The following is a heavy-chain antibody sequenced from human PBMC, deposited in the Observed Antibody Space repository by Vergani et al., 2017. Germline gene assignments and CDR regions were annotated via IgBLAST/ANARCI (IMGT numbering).Heavy chain of an antibody. CDR2: ISGSGGST. V-gene: IGHV3-23*01. CDR1: GFTFSSYA. D-gene: IGHD5-12*01. CDR3: AKARRHIVATRYIDY. J-gene: IGHJ4*02. Sequence: EVQLLESGGGLVQPGGSLRLSCAASGFTFSSYAMSWVRQAPGKGLEWVSAISGSGGSTYYADSVKGRFTISRDNAKNSLYLQMNSLRAEDTAVYYCAKARRHIVATRYIDYWGQGTLVTVSS.